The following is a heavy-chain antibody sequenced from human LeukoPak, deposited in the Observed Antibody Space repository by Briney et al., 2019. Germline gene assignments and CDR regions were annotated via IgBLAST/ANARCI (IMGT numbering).Heavy chain of an antibody. CDR3: ARVVPAATDFDY. Sequence: GGSLRLSCAASGFTFDDYGMSWVRHAPGKGLEWVSGINWNGGSTGYADSVKGRFTISRDNAKNSLYLQMNSLRAEDTALYYCARVVPAATDFDYWGQGTLVTVSS. J-gene: IGHJ4*02. V-gene: IGHV3-20*04. CDR1: GFTFDDYG. CDR2: INWNGGST. D-gene: IGHD2-2*01.